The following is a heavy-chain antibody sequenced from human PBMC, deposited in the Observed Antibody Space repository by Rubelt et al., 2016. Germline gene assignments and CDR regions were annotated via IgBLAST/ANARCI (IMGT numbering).Heavy chain of an antibody. V-gene: IGHV4-34*01. Sequence: QVQLQQWGAGLLKPSETLSLTCAVYGGSFSGYYWSWIRQPPGKGLEWIGEINHSGSTTYKPSLKSRVPISVDTSKNQISLKCGSVTAEDTAVYYCARPSDYGDYIGYWGRGTPVTVSS. CDR1: GGSFSGYY. D-gene: IGHD4-17*01. CDR3: ARPSDYGDYIGY. CDR2: INHSGST. J-gene: IGHJ4*02.